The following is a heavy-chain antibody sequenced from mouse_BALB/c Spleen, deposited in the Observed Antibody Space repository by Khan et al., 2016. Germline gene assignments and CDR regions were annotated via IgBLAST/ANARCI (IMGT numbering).Heavy chain of an antibody. J-gene: IGHJ1*01. CDR2: IDPANGNS. CDR1: GFNIKDTY. D-gene: IGHD1-1*01. V-gene: IGHV14-3*02. Sequence: EVQLQQSGAELVKPGASVKLSCTVSGFNIKDTYMYWVKQRPEQGLEWIGRIDPANGNSKYDPKFQGKATITADTSSNTAYLQLSSLTSEDTAVXYCARDYYGSRWYFDNWGAGTTVTVSS. CDR3: ARDYYGSRWYFDN.